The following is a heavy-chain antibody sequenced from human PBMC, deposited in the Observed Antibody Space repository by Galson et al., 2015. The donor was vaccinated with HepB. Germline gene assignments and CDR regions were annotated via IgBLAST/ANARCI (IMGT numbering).Heavy chain of an antibody. D-gene: IGHD1-14*01. V-gene: IGHV5-10-1*01. CDR3: ASRHSYFRSGAWYNVSDF. J-gene: IGHJ4*02. Sequence: QSGAEVKKPGESLRISCKASGYSFTAFWIAWVRQIPGKGLEWMGRIDPSVSYTEYSPSFQGHVTISADRSITTAYLQWSSLKPSGTAMYYCASRHSYFRSGAWYNVSDFWGQGTLGTVSS. CDR1: GYSFTAFW. CDR2: IDPSVSYT.